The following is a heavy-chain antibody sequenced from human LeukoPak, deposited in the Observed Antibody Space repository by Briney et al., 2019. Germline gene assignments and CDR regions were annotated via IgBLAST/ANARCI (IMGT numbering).Heavy chain of an antibody. CDR2: INPNSGGT. CDR3: ARPDTAMASKGAFDI. Sequence: ASVKVSCKASGYTFTGYCMHWVRQAPGQGLEWMGWINPNSGGTNYAQKFQGWVTMTRDTSISTAYMELSRLRSDDTAVYYCARPDTAMASKGAFDIWGQGTMVTVSS. CDR1: GYTFTGYC. J-gene: IGHJ3*02. V-gene: IGHV1-2*04. D-gene: IGHD5-18*01.